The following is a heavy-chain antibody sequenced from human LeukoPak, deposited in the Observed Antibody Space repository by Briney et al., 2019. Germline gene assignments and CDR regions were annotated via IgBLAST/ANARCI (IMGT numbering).Heavy chain of an antibody. CDR1: GGSISSYY. CDR3: ARGAAAGDY. V-gene: IGHV4-59*01. J-gene: IGHJ4*02. Sequence: SETLSLTCTVSGGSISSYYWSWIRQPPGKGLEWIGYIYYSGSTNYNPSLKSRVTISVDTSKNQFSLKLSSVTAADTAVYYCARGAAAGDYWGQGTLVTVTS. D-gene: IGHD6-13*01. CDR2: IYYSGST.